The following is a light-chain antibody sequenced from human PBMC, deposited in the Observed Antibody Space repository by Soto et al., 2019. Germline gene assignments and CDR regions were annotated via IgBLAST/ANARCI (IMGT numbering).Light chain of an antibody. CDR2: EVS. CDR3: TSYAGRNYV. Sequence: QSALTQPPSASGSPGQSVTISCTGTSSDIGNYNYVSWYQQQPGKAPKLIIFEVSERPSGVPDRFSGSKSGNTASLTVSGLHAEDEADSYCTSYAGRNYVFGTGTKLTVL. CDR1: SSDIGNYNY. J-gene: IGLJ1*01. V-gene: IGLV2-8*01.